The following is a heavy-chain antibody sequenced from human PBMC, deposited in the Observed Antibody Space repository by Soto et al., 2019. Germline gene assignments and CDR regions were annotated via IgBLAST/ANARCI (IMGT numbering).Heavy chain of an antibody. CDR3: VKYRRTAAEGYTLDY. V-gene: IGHV4-59*01. Sequence: SETLSLTCTVPGDSMNNFYWSWIRQPPGKTLEWIGNIFYTGSTTYNPSLESRITMSVDTSKNQFSLRLSSVSAADTAVYFCVKYRRTAAEGYTLDYWGRGTLVTVSS. J-gene: IGHJ4*02. CDR2: IFYTGST. D-gene: IGHD6-13*01. CDR1: GDSMNNFY.